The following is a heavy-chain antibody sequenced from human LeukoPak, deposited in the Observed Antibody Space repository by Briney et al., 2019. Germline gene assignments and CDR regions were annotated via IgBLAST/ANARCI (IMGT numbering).Heavy chain of an antibody. D-gene: IGHD3-9*01. Sequence: PGGSLRLSCAASGFSFSTYWMSWVRQAPGKGLEWVANIKLDGSEKYYVDFVKGRFTISRDSARNSLYLQMNSLRAEDTAVYHCVQGGRYHYGSWGQGTLVTVSS. J-gene: IGHJ5*02. CDR3: VQGGRYHYGS. V-gene: IGHV3-7*01. CDR1: GFSFSTYW. CDR2: IKLDGSEK.